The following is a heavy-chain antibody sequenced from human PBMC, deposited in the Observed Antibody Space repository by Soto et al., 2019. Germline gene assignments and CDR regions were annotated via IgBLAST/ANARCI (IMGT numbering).Heavy chain of an antibody. CDR3: AKQEPEGLEKYNLFGP. J-gene: IGHJ5*02. CDR1: GGSISSSSYY. D-gene: IGHD6-19*01. CDR2: IYYSGST. V-gene: IGHV4-39*01. Sequence: SETLSLTCTVSGGSISSSSYYWGWIRQPPGKGLEWIGSIYYSGSTYYNPSLKSRVTISVDTSKNQFSLKLSSVTAADTAVYYCAKQEPEGLEKYNLFGPWGQGTPVNVSS.